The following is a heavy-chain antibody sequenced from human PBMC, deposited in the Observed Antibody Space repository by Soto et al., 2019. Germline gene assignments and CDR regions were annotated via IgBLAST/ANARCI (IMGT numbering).Heavy chain of an antibody. CDR2: ISGSGGST. CDR3: VKGTYGDYVANWFDP. V-gene: IGHV3-23*01. CDR1: GFTFSSYA. D-gene: IGHD4-17*01. Sequence: EVQLLESGGGLVQPGGSLRLSCAASGFTFSSYAMSWVRQAPGKGLEWVSAISGSGGSTYYADSVKGRFTISRDNSKNTLYLQMNSLRAEDTAVYYCVKGTYGDYVANWFDPWGQGTLVTVSS. J-gene: IGHJ5*02.